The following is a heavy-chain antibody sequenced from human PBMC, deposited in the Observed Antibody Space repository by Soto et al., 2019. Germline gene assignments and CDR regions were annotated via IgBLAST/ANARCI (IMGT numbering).Heavy chain of an antibody. D-gene: IGHD2-15*01. CDR2: INPSGGST. CDR1: GYTFTSYY. CDR3: ARAYCSGGSCYSYYYYGMDV. V-gene: IGHV1-46*01. J-gene: IGHJ6*02. Sequence: GASVKVSCKASGYTFTSYYMHWVRQAPGQGLEWMGIINPSGGSTSYAQKFQGRVTMTRDTSTSTVYMELSSLRSEDTAVYYCARAYCSGGSCYSYYYYGMDVCGQGTTVTVSS.